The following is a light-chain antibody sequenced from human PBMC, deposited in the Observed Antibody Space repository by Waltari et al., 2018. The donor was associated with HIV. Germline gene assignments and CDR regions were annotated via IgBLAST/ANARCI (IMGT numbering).Light chain of an antibody. CDR1: SSYIGSKY. CDR3: AAWDDSLSAFYV. CDR2: RNN. V-gene: IGLV1-47*01. Sequence: QSVLTQPPPASATPGQRVTIPSSGSSSYIGSKYVYSYQQVPGTAPKIPIYRNNQRPSGVPDRFSGSKSGTSAYLAISGLRSEDEAEYYCAAWDDSLSAFYVFGTGTKVTVL. J-gene: IGLJ1*01.